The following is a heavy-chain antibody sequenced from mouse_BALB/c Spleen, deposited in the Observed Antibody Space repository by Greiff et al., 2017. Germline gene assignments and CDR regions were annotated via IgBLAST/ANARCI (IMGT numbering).Heavy chain of an antibody. V-gene: IGHV1-5*01. Sequence: VHVKQSGTVLARPGASVKMSCKASGYTFTSYWMHWVKQRPGQGLEWIGAIYPGNSDTSYNQKFKGKAKLTAVTSTSTAYMALSSLTNEDSAVYDCTRDYRYDGYYAMDYWGQGTSVTVSS. CDR3: TRDYRYDGYYAMDY. CDR2: IYPGNSDT. CDR1: GYTFTSYW. D-gene: IGHD2-14*01. J-gene: IGHJ4*01.